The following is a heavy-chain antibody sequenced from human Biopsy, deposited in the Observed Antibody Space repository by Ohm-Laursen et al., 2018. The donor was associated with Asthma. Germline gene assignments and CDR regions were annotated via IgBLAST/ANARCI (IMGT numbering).Heavy chain of an antibody. Sequence: SLRLSCSASGFTFGVYAMSWFRQAPGKGLERVGFIRSKAYGGTRKYDASVNGRFTISRVDSKSIAFLQMNSLKTEATAVYYCTREDYSSGWYPSESASWFDPWGQGTLVTVSS. CDR1: GFTFGVYA. D-gene: IGHD6-19*01. J-gene: IGHJ5*02. V-gene: IGHV3-49*03. CDR2: IRSKAYGGTR. CDR3: TREDYSSGWYPSESASWFDP.